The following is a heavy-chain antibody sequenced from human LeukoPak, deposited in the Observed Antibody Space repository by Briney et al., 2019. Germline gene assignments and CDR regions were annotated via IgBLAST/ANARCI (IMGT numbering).Heavy chain of an antibody. CDR1: GGSISSYY. D-gene: IGHD2-21*02. Sequence: SETLSPTCTVSGGSISSYYWSWIRQPPGKGLEWIGYIYYSGSTNYNPSLKSRVTISVDTSKNQFSLKLSSVTAADTAVYYCARLLAYCGGDCYPHAFDIWGQGTMVTVSS. V-gene: IGHV4-59*08. CDR2: IYYSGST. CDR3: ARLLAYCGGDCYPHAFDI. J-gene: IGHJ3*02.